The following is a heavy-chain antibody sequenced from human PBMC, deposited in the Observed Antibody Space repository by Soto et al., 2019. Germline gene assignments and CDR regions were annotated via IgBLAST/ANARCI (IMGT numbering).Heavy chain of an antibody. V-gene: IGHV4-34*12. CDR3: ARVFCSSASCHSYFDY. CDR2: IIHGGST. D-gene: IGHD2-2*01. Sequence: PSETLSLTCAVYGASFGDYYWSWIRQPPGKGLEWIGEIIHGGSTNYSPSLKSRVTISLDTSKNQFSLHLSSVTAADTAVYYCARVFCSSASCHSYFDYWGQGTLVTVSS. J-gene: IGHJ4*02. CDR1: GASFGDYY.